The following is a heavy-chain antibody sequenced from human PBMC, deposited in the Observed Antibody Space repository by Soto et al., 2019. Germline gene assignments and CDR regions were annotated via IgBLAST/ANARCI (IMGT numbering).Heavy chain of an antibody. J-gene: IGHJ3*02. CDR3: ASGRIVASIHDAFEI. V-gene: IGHV1-18*01. CDR2: ISAYNGKR. D-gene: IGHD2-21*01. CDR1: GYDFTSYG. Sequence: QGQLLQSGDEVKKPGASVRVSCRASGYDFTSYGISWVRQAPGQGLEWVSWISAYNGKRDTAQKFQGRVTMTLDTSTDTAHMELGDLTFADTAVYYCASGRIVASIHDAFEIWGQGRMVAVSS.